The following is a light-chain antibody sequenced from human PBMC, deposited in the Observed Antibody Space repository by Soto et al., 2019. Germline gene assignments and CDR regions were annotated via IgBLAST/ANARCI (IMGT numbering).Light chain of an antibody. CDR1: SSDVGGYNY. J-gene: IGLJ3*02. CDR2: EVS. V-gene: IGLV2-14*01. CDR3: SSYTSSSTRV. Sequence: QSALTQPASVSGSPGQSITISCTGTSSDVGGYNYVSWYQQHPGKAPKLMIYEVSNRPSGVSNRFSGSKSGNTASLTISGLQAEDKVDYYCSSYTSSSTRVFGGGTKLTVL.